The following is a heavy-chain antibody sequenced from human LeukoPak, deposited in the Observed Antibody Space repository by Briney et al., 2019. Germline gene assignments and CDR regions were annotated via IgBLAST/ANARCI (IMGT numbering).Heavy chain of an antibody. V-gene: IGHV4-4*02. Sequence: SETLSLTCAVSGGSISSSDWWSWVRQPPGKGLEWIGEISHSGSTNYNPSLRGRLRMSVDKSKNQFSLKLSSVTAADTAVYYCARDTGSRGDPDYYYGMDVWGQGTTVTVSS. CDR1: GGSISSSDW. CDR3: ARDTGSRGDPDYYYGMDV. D-gene: IGHD1-1*01. CDR2: ISHSGST. J-gene: IGHJ6*02.